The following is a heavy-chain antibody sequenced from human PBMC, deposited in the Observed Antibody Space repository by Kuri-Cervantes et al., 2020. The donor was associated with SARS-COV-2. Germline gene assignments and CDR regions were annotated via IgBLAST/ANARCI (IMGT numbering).Heavy chain of an antibody. CDR1: GGSISSSSYY. J-gene: IGHJ5*02. CDR2: IYYSGST. Sequence: GSLRLSCTVSGGSISSSSYYWGWIRQPPGKGLEWIGSIYYSGSTYYNPSLKSRVTISVDTSENQFSLKLSSVTAADTAVYYCARQMMSSITIFGVVITKNWFDPWGRGTLVTVSS. D-gene: IGHD3-3*01. CDR3: ARQMMSSITIFGVVITKNWFDP. V-gene: IGHV4-39*01.